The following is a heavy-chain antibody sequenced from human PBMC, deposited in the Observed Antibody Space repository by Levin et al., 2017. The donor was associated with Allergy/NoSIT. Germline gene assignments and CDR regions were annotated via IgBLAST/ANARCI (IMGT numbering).Heavy chain of an antibody. CDR1: GFSFSSYN. V-gene: IGHV3-21*01. J-gene: IGHJ3*02. Sequence: GGSLRLSCAASGFSFSSYNMNWVRQAPGKGLEWVSSISSSSNYIYYADSVKGRVTISRDYAKNSLYLQMNSLRAEDTAVYYCARDGYYYGSGSYDRRNADGFDIWGQGTMVTVSS. CDR3: ARDGYYYGSGSYDRRNADGFDI. CDR2: ISSSSNYI. D-gene: IGHD3-10*01.